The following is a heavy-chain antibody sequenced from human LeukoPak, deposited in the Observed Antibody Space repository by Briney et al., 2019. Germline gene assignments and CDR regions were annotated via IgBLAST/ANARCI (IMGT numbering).Heavy chain of an antibody. CDR1: GFTFSSSW. CDR3: TKDLLPGGADV. V-gene: IGHV3-7*03. Sequence: GGSLRLSCVASGFTFSSSWMSWVRQAPGGGLEFVANINPDESTKNYVDSVKGRFTISRDNAKNSLFLQMNSLRPEDTALYYCTKDLLPGGADVWGQGTTVTVSS. CDR2: INPDESTK. J-gene: IGHJ6*02. D-gene: IGHD1-14*01.